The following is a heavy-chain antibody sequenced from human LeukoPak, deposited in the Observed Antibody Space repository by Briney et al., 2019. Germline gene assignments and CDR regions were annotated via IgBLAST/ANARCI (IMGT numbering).Heavy chain of an antibody. V-gene: IGHV3-53*01. CDR2: IYSGGST. J-gene: IGHJ3*02. Sequence: GGSLRLSCAASGFTVSSNYMSWVRQAPGKGLEWVSVIYSGGSTYYADSVKGRFTISRDNSKNTLYLQMNSLRAEDTAVYYCASTWFGEMSAFDIWGQGTMVTVSS. CDR3: ASTWFGEMSAFDI. CDR1: GFTVSSNY. D-gene: IGHD3-10*01.